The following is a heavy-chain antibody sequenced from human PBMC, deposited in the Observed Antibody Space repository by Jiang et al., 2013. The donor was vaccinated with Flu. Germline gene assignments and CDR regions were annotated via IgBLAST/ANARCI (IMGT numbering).Heavy chain of an antibody. J-gene: IGHJ6*02. Sequence: QLVESGGGLVQPGRSLRLSCAASGFTFDDYAMHWVRQAPGKGLEWVSGISWNSGSIGYADSVKGRFTISRDNAKNSLYLQMNSLRAEDTALYYCAKDRGSGYSYYYYGMDVWGQGP. D-gene: IGHD3-22*01. CDR3: AKDRGSGYSYYYYGMDV. CDR2: ISWNSGSI. CDR1: GFTFDDYA. V-gene: IGHV3-9*01.